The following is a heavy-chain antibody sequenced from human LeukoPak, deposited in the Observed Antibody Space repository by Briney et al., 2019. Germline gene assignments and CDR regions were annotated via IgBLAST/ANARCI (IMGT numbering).Heavy chain of an antibody. CDR2: ISGSGGST. CDR3: ARERGRPGSYYYYGMDV. J-gene: IGHJ6*02. Sequence: PGGSLRLSCAASGFTFSSYAMSWVRQAPGKGREWVSAISGSGGSTYYADSVKGRFTISRDNAKNSLYLQMNSLRAEDTAVYYCARERGRPGSYYYYGMDVWGQGTTVTVSS. V-gene: IGHV3-23*01. D-gene: IGHD2-15*01. CDR1: GFTFSSYA.